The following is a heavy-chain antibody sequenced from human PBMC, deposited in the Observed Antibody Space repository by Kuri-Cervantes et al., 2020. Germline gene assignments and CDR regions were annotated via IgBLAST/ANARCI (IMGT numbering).Heavy chain of an antibody. CDR1: GFTFSDYY. CDR2: ISSSGSTI. D-gene: IGHD5-18*01. J-gene: IGHJ4*02. Sequence: GESLKISCAASGFTFSDYYMSWIRQAPGKGLEWVSYISSSGSTIYYADSVKGRFTISRDNAKNSLYLQMNSLRAEDTAVYYCARPDVDTASGFTGGRFDYRGQGTLVTVSS. V-gene: IGHV3-11*01. CDR3: ARPDVDTASGFTGGRFDY.